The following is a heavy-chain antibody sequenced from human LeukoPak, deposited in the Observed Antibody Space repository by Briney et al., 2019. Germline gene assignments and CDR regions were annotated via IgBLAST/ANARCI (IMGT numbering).Heavy chain of an antibody. J-gene: IGHJ5*02. CDR2: IYPGDSDT. V-gene: IGHV5-51*01. CDR3: ARRGGYYYDGSGKIHGNWFDP. D-gene: IGHD3-22*01. CDR1: GYSFTSYW. Sequence: GESLKISCKGSGYSFTSYWIGWVRQMPGKGLEWMGIIYPGDSDTRYSPSFQGQVTISADKSIRTAYLQWSSLKASDTAMYYCARRGGYYYDGSGKIHGNWFDPWGQGTLVTVSS.